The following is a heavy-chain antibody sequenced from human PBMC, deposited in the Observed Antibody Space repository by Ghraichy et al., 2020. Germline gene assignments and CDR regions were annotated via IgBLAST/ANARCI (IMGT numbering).Heavy chain of an antibody. J-gene: IGHJ4*02. CDR2: ISSNGGST. D-gene: IGHD3-3*01. V-gene: IGHV3-64D*06. Sequence: GGSLRLSCSASGFTFSSYAMHWVRQAPGKGLEYVSAISSNGGSTYYADSVKGRFTISRDNSKNTLYLQMSSLRAEDTAVYYCVKEYDFWSGYFDYWGQGTLVTVSS. CDR1: GFTFSSYA. CDR3: VKEYDFWSGYFDY.